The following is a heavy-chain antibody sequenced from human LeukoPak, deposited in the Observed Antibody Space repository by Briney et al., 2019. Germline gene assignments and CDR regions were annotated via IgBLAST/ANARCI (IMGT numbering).Heavy chain of an antibody. Sequence: ASVKVSCKASGYTFAGFYMHWVRQAPGQGLEWMGWINPNRGDTYYVQKFQGRVTMTRDTSISTAYMELNRLMSDDTAIYYCARVEGLSTSPRTLRYWGQGTLVSVSS. CDR2: INPNRGDT. V-gene: IGHV1-2*02. CDR3: ARVEGLSTSPRTLRY. CDR1: GYTFAGFY. D-gene: IGHD2-2*01. J-gene: IGHJ4*02.